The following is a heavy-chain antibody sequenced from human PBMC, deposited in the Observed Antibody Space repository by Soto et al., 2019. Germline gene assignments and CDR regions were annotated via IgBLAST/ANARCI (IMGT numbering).Heavy chain of an antibody. D-gene: IGHD3-10*02. CDR3: GREGTRFGELEYGMDV. CDR2: ISGYSGNT. Sequence: QIQLVQSGAEVKEPGASVKVSCKTSGFSFTSYGISWVRQAPGQGLEWMAWISGYSGNTRFVQKFQGRVTLTTDTSTRTAYMELRSLRSDDTAVYYCGREGTRFGELEYGMDVWGQGTTVTVSS. V-gene: IGHV1-18*01. CDR1: GFSFTSYG. J-gene: IGHJ6*02.